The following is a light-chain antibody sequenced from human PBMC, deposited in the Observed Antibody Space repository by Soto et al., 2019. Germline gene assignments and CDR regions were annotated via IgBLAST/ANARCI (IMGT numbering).Light chain of an antibody. CDR3: QQYGSSPQT. Sequence: EIGLTQSPATLSLSPGERATLSCRASQSISTYLAWYQQKPGQAPRLLIYAASSRATGIPDRFSGSGSGTDFTLTISRLEPEDFAVYYCQQYGSSPQTFGQGTKVDIK. CDR1: QSISTY. V-gene: IGKV3-20*01. J-gene: IGKJ1*01. CDR2: AAS.